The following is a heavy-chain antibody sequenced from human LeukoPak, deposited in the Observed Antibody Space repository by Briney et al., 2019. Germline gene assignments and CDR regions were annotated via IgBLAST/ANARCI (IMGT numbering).Heavy chain of an antibody. D-gene: IGHD2-2*01. CDR1: GFTFKSYG. J-gene: IGHJ4*02. CDR3: AKDVRTEAAAMNY. V-gene: IGHV3-30*18. Sequence: GGSLRLSCVASGFTFKSYGMHWVRQAPGKGLEWVAVISHDGSNKYYADSVKVRFTISRESSQNTLYLQMNSLRLEDTAVYYCAKDVRTEAAAMNYWGQGSLVTVSS. CDR2: ISHDGSNK.